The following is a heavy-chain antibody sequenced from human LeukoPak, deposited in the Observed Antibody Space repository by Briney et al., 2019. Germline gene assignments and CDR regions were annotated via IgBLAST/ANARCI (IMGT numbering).Heavy chain of an antibody. V-gene: IGHV4-59*08. Sequence: PSETLSLTCAVYGGSFSSYYWSWIRQPPGKGLECIGYIYYSGSTNYNPSLKSRVTISVDTSKNQFSLKLSSVTAADTAVYYCARLDSSGWYLSRFDYWGQGTLVTVSS. CDR2: IYYSGST. D-gene: IGHD6-13*01. CDR1: GGSFSSYY. J-gene: IGHJ4*02. CDR3: ARLDSSGWYLSRFDY.